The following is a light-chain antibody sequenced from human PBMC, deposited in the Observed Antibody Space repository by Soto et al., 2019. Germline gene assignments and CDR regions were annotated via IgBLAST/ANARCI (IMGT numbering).Light chain of an antibody. CDR2: GAS. Sequence: DIVLTQSPGTLSFSPGETATVSCRASQSVSASYLVWYQQKPGQAPRLLMYGASNRATDIPDRFSGSGSGTDFTLTISRLEPEDFAVYYCHQYESSLWTFGQGTKVDI. V-gene: IGKV3-20*01. CDR3: HQYESSLWT. J-gene: IGKJ1*01. CDR1: QSVSASY.